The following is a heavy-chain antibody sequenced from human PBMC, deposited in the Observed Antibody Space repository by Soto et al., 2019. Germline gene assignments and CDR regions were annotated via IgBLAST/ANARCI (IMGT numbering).Heavy chain of an antibody. CDR2: ISNSSSII. V-gene: IGHV3-48*02. D-gene: IGHD6-13*01. CDR3: ARGSSNWAYYFDF. J-gene: IGHJ4*02. Sequence: GGSLRLSCAASGFTFSSYSMNWVRQAPGKGLEWVSYISNSSSIIYYADSVKGRFTISRDNAKNSLYLQMNSLRDDDTAVYYCARGSSNWAYYFDFWGQGTLVTVSS. CDR1: GFTFSSYS.